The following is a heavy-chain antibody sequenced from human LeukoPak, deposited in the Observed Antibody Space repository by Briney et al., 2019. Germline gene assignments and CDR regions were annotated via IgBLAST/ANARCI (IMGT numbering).Heavy chain of an antibody. CDR1: GYTFTSYG. Sequence: ASVKVSCKASGYTFTSYGISWVLQAPGQGLEWMGWISAYNGNTNYAQNLQGRVTMTTETSTSTAYMDLRSLRSDDPAVYYCARPLYYDSTGYHQYYFDHWGQGTLVTVSS. CDR3: ARPLYYDSTGYHQYYFDH. J-gene: IGHJ4*02. CDR2: ISAYNGNT. V-gene: IGHV1-18*01. D-gene: IGHD3-22*01.